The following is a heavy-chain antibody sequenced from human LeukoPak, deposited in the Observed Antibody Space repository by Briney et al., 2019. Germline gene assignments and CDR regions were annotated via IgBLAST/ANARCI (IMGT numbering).Heavy chain of an antibody. CDR1: GFSFTSYE. J-gene: IGHJ4*02. Sequence: PGGSLRLSCAASGFSFTSYEMNWVRQAPGKGLEWVSYITSSGSAKYYADSVKGRFTISRDNAENSLYLHMSSLRAEDTAVYYCARDRSGWLRLKSMDYWGQGTLVTVSS. CDR2: ITSSGSAK. D-gene: IGHD5-12*01. CDR3: ARDRSGWLRLKSMDY. V-gene: IGHV3-48*03.